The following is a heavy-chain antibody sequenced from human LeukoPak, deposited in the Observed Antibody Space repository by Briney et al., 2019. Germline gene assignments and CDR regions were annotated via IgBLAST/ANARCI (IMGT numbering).Heavy chain of an antibody. J-gene: IGHJ5*02. D-gene: IGHD2-2*01. V-gene: IGHV6-1*01. Sequence: SQTLSLTCAISGDSVAGNGAAWNWIRQSPSRGLEWLGRTYYRSKWYNDYAVSVKSRISTNPDTSKNQFSLHLNSVTPEDTAVYYCAREEEFEGPAATRFTWFDPWGQGTLVTVSS. CDR1: GDSVAGNGAA. CDR3: AREEEFEGPAATRFTWFDP. CDR2: TYYRSKWYN.